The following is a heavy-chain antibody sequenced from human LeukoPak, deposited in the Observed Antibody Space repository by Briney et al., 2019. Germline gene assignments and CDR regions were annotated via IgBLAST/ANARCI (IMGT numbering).Heavy chain of an antibody. D-gene: IGHD3-3*01. CDR2: IYYSGST. CDR1: GGSISNYY. Sequence: KPSETLSLTCTVSGGSISNYYWSWIRQPPGKGLEWIGYIYYSGSTNYNPSLKSRVTISVDTSKNQFSLMLSSVTAADTAVYYCARDFWSGHYADYYYYMDVWGKGTTVTVSS. J-gene: IGHJ6*03. V-gene: IGHV4-59*01. CDR3: ARDFWSGHYADYYYYMDV.